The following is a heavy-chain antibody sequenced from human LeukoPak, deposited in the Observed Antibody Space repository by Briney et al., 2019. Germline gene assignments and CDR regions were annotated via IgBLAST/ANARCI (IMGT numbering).Heavy chain of an antibody. D-gene: IGHD2-2*01. CDR2: FSGSGDSA. V-gene: IGHV3-23*01. CDR1: GFTFSSYA. Sequence: QPGGSLRLSCAASGFTFSSYAMSWVRQAPGKRLEWVSGFSGSGDSADYADSVRGRFTISRDNSKNTLFLHMNSLTAEGTAVYYCAKGRLVPAAVFDYWGQGTPVTVSS. CDR3: AKGRLVPAAVFDY. J-gene: IGHJ4*02.